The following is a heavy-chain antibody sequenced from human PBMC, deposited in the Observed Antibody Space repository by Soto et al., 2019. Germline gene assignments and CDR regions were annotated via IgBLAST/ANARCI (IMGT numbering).Heavy chain of an antibody. D-gene: IGHD1-26*01. Sequence: VQLVESGGGLVQPGGSLRLSCAASGFTFSGYSMNWVRQAPGRGLEWLSYICSRSETLYYADSVKGRFTISRDNAKNSVYLHMNSLRDEDTAVYYCVREDILGSRSFDYWGQGTPAIVSS. V-gene: IGHV3-48*02. CDR3: VREDILGSRSFDY. CDR1: GFTFSGYS. J-gene: IGHJ4*02. CDR2: ICSRSETL.